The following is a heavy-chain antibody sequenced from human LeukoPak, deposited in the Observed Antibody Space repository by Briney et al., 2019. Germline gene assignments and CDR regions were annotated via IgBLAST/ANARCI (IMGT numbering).Heavy chain of an antibody. CDR1: GGSFSGYY. Sequence: SETLPLTCAVYGGSFSGYYWSWIRQPPGKGLEWIGEINHSGSTNYNPSLKSRVTISVDTSKNQFSLKLSSVTAADTAVYYCAWTIVGATIVDVYWGQGTLVTVSS. J-gene: IGHJ4*02. CDR3: AWTIVGATIVDVY. CDR2: INHSGST. D-gene: IGHD1-26*01. V-gene: IGHV4-34*01.